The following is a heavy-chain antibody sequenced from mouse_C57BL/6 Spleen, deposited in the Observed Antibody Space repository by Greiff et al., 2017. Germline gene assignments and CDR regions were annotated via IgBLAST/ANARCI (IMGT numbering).Heavy chain of an antibody. D-gene: IGHD1-1*02. CDR2: IYPRSGNT. V-gene: IGHV1-81*01. Sequence: QVQLQQSGAELARPGASVKLSCKASGYTFTSYGISWVKQRTGQGLEWIGEIYPRSGNTYYNEKFKGKATLTVDKSSSTAYMQLSSLTSEDSAVYYCARGALVREGYYFDYWGQGTTLTVSS. CDR3: ARGALVREGYYFDY. J-gene: IGHJ2*01. CDR1: GYTFTSYG.